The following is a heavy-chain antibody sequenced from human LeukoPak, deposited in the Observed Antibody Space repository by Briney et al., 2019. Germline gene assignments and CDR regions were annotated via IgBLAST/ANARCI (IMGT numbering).Heavy chain of an antibody. J-gene: IGHJ3*02. CDR3: ASIAAAVNDAFDI. Sequence: GESLKISCKGSGYSFTSYWIDWVRQMPGKGLEWMGIIYPGDSDTRYGPSFQGQVTISADKSISTAYLQWSSLKASDTAMYYCASIAAAVNDAFDIWGQGTMVTVSS. CDR2: IYPGDSDT. D-gene: IGHD6-13*01. V-gene: IGHV5-51*01. CDR1: GYSFTSYW.